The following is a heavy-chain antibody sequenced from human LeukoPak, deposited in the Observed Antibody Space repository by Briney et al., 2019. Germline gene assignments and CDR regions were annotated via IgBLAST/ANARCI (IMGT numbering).Heavy chain of an antibody. V-gene: IGHV1-18*01. CDR2: INTYNGNT. D-gene: IGHD2-8*01. Sequence: ASVKVSCKASGYTFTNYHISWVRQAPGQGLEWMGWINTYNGNTNYAQNLQGRVTITTDTSTSTAYMELRSLRSGHTAVHYCALIPYCTTITCYFFVYGGGGTRVTVPS. J-gene: IGHJ4*02. CDR1: GYTFTNYH. CDR3: ALIPYCTTITCYFFVY.